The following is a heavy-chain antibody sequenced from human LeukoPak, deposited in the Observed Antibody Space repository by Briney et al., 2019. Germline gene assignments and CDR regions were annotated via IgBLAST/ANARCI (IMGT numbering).Heavy chain of an antibody. Sequence: GGSLRLSCAASGFTFSSYEMHWVRRAPGKGLEWVSYISSSGSTIYYADSVKGRFTISRDNAKNSLYLQMNSLRAEDTAVYYCAKRYSSQSYYYYYYMDVWGKGTTVTISS. CDR1: GFTFSSYE. D-gene: IGHD6-19*01. J-gene: IGHJ6*03. CDR2: ISSSGSTI. V-gene: IGHV3-48*03. CDR3: AKRYSSQSYYYYYYMDV.